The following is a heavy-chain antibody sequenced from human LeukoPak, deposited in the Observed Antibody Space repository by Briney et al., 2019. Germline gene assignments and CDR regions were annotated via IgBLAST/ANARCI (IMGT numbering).Heavy chain of an antibody. J-gene: IGHJ4*02. CDR3: AMDQSSGGSWYSAFVY. CDR1: GATFSIYT. Sequence: ASVTLSFKAAGATFSIYTISWMRQAQGQGHERMGGIIPILSIASYAQKFQGRVTITAYKSTSTAYMELRSLRSEDTSVYSRAMDQSSGGSWYSAFVYWGQGTLVTVSS. D-gene: IGHD2-15*01. V-gene: IGHV1-69*10. CDR2: IIPILSIA.